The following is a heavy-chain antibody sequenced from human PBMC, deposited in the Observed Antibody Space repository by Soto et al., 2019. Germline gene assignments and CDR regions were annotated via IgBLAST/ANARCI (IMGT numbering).Heavy chain of an antibody. V-gene: IGHV6-1*01. CDR2: TYYRSNWYT. D-gene: IGHD6-19*01. Sequence: SQSLSLTCAISGDSVSSTSTAWSWIRQSPSRGLEWLGRTYYRSNWYTDYAVSVKSRITISPDTSKNQFSLQLNSVTPEDTAVYYCARGSYYSGWVWGQGTLVTVSS. J-gene: IGHJ4*02. CDR1: GDSVSSTSTA. CDR3: ARGSYYSGWV.